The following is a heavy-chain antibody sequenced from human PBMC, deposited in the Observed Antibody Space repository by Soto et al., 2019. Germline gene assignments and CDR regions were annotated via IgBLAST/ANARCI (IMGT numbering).Heavy chain of an antibody. J-gene: IGHJ5*01. D-gene: IGHD2-15*01. CDR1: GFTFSDYG. V-gene: IGHV3-33*06. CDR2: IWFDGSNE. Sequence: PGGSLRLSCAASGFTFSDYGMHWVRQAPGKGLEWVAAIWFDGSNEKYADSVKGRFTISRDNSKNTLYLQMNSLRAEDTAVFYCAKEGTTGHCSGGSCYRSFDSWGQGTLVTVSS. CDR3: AKEGTTGHCSGGSCYRSFDS.